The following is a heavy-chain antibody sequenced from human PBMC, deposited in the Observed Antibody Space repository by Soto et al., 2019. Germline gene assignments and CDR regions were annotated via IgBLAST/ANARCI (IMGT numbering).Heavy chain of an antibody. J-gene: IGHJ6*03. CDR3: ARDVVGYCSGGSCYSTPNYYYYYMDV. V-gene: IGHV3-33*01. CDR2: IWYDGSNK. D-gene: IGHD2-15*01. CDR1: GFTFSSYG. Sequence: GGSLRLSCAASGFTFSSYGMHWVRQAPGKGLEWVAVIWYDGSNKYYADSVKGRFTISRDNSKNTLYLQMNSLRAEDTAVYYCARDVVGYCSGGSCYSTPNYYYYYMDVWGKGTTVTVSS.